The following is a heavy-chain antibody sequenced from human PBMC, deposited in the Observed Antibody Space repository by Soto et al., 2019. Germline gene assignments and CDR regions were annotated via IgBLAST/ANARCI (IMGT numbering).Heavy chain of an antibody. CDR3: ARDSEADASYYDGMYT. Sequence: GASVKVSCKASGYTFTGYYMHWVRQAPGQGLEWMGWINPNSGGTNYAQKFQGWVTMTRDTSISTAYMELSRLRSDDTAVYYCARDSEADASYYDGMYTLTQGATVPVSS. D-gene: IGHD3-16*01. J-gene: IGHJ6*02. V-gene: IGHV1-2*04. CDR2: INPNSGGT. CDR1: GYTFTGYY.